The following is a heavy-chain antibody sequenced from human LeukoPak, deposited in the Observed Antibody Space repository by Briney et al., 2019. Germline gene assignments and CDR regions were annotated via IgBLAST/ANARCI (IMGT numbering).Heavy chain of an antibody. D-gene: IGHD3-10*01. J-gene: IGHJ4*02. CDR1: GGSISSSSYY. V-gene: IGHV4-39*07. CDR2: IYYSGST. CDR3: ARVRGYYGSGSYQDY. Sequence: SETLSLTCTVSGGSISSSSYYWGWIRQPPGKGLEWIGSIYYSGSTYYNPSLKSRVTISVDTSKNQFSLKLSSVTAADTAVYYCARVRGYYGSGSYQDYWGQGTLVTVSS.